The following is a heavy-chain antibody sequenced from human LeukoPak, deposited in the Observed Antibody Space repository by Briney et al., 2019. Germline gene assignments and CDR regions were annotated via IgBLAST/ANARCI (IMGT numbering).Heavy chain of an antibody. Sequence: SVTVSFTASGGTFSIYAISWVRQAPGQGLEWMGGIIPIFGTANYAQKFQGRVTITTDESTSTAYMELSSLRSEDTAVYYCASAPYSSGWYHYWGQGTLVTVSS. V-gene: IGHV1-69*05. CDR3: ASAPYSSGWYHY. J-gene: IGHJ4*02. CDR2: IIPIFGTA. CDR1: GGTFSIYA. D-gene: IGHD6-19*01.